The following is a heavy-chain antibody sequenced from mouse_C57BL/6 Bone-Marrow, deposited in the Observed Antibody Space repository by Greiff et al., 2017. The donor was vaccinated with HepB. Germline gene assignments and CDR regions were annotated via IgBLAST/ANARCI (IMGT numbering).Heavy chain of an antibody. V-gene: IGHV1-64*01. Sequence: QVQLQQPGAELVKPGASVKLSCKASGYTFTSYWMHWVKQRPGQGLEWIGMIHPNSGSTNYHEKFKSKATLTVDKCSSTAYMQLSSLTSEDSAVYYCARHLYFDFPYWGQGTLVTVSA. CDR3: ARHLYFDFPY. CDR1: GYTFTSYW. J-gene: IGHJ3*01. D-gene: IGHD2-4*01. CDR2: IHPNSGST.